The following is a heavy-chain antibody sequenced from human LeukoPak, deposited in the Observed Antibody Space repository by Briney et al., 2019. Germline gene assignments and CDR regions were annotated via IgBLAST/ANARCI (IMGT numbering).Heavy chain of an antibody. CDR2: ISSTGAYI. CDR3: VVDTYYYDSSGDRLLGY. Sequence: GGSLRLSCATSGFIFSSDSMIWVRQAPGKGLEWVSSISSTGAYIYYADSLKGRFTISRDNAKNSLYLQMNSLRAEDTAVYYCVVDTYYYDSSGDRLLGYWGQGTLVTVSS. J-gene: IGHJ4*02. V-gene: IGHV3-21*01. D-gene: IGHD3-22*01. CDR1: GFIFSSDS.